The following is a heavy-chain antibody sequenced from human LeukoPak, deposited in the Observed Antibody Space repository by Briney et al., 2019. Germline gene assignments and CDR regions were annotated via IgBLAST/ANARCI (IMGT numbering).Heavy chain of an antibody. CDR2: ISGYNGDT. J-gene: IGHJ4*02. Sequence: EASVKVSCKASGYTFGSYYISWVRQAPGQGLEWMGRISGYNGDTNYAQRFQDRITMTVDKSTTTVYMELNSLRSDDTAVYYCARTHDFWTTRKGDYFDPWGQGTLVTVSS. CDR1: GYTFGSYY. D-gene: IGHD3-3*01. V-gene: IGHV1-18*01. CDR3: ARTHDFWTTRKGDYFDP.